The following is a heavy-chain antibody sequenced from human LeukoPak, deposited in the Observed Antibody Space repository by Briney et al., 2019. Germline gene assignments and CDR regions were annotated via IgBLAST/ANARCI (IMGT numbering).Heavy chain of an antibody. CDR1: GFTFSTYS. CDR2: INSRSSSI. J-gene: IGHJ6*04. D-gene: IGHD3-22*01. Sequence: GGSLRLSCEASGFTFSTYSMNWVRQAPGKGLKWVSSINSRSSSIYYADSVKGRFTSSRDNAKNSLYLQMNSLRAEDTAVYYCSRGPTMKMDVWGKGTTVTVSS. CDR3: SRGPTMKMDV. V-gene: IGHV3-21*01.